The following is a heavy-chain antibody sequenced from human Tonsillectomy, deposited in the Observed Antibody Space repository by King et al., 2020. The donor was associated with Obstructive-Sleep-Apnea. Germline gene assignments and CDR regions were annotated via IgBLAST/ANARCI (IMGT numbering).Heavy chain of an antibody. CDR1: GFSLSTARMG. D-gene: IGHD6-19*01. Sequence: TLKESGPVLVKPTETLTLTCTVSGFSLSTARMGVSWIRQPPGRALEWLAHIFSDDEKYYNTSLKSRLTISNDTSKSQMVLTMTYMDPVDTATYYCVRMVSAVDGTVDYWGQGTLVTVSS. V-gene: IGHV2-26*01. CDR2: IFSDDEK. J-gene: IGHJ4*02. CDR3: VRMVSAVDGTVDY.